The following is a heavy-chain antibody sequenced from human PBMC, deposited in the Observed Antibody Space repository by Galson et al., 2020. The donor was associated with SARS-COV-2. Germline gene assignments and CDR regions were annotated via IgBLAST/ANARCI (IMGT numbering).Heavy chain of an antibody. Sequence: GGSLRLSCEVSGFAFNTFAMHWVRQAPGKGLEWVAIISYDGTTAYKADSVKGRFTISRDNSKNTVYLEINNLRTEDTAVYYCARETPDSSSSFFDYWGQGTLVTVSS. CDR3: ARETPDSSSSFFDY. CDR1: GFAFNTFA. CDR2: ISYDGTTA. J-gene: IGHJ4*02. D-gene: IGHD6-6*01. V-gene: IGHV3-30-3*01.